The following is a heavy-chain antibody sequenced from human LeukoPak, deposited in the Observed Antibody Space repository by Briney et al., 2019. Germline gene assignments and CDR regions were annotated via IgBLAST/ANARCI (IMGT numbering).Heavy chain of an antibody. J-gene: IGHJ5*02. D-gene: IGHD3-16*01. CDR1: GGSISSSSYC. CDR2: IYYSGST. CDR3: VRVWRDDWFDP. Sequence: SQTLSLTCTVSGGSISSSSYCWGWIRQPPGKGLEWIGYIYYSGSTNYNPSLKSRVTISVDTSKNQCSLKLSSVTAADTAVYYCVRVWRDDWFDPWGQGTLVTVSS. V-gene: IGHV4-61*05.